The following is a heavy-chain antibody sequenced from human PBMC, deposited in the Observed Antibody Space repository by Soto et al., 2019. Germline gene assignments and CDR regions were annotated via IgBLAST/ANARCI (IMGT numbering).Heavy chain of an antibody. D-gene: IGHD5-18*01. V-gene: IGHV1-69*06. CDR1: GGTFSSYA. CDR3: ARDRFPWRGYMGAQRLDY. CDR2: IIPIFGTA. J-gene: IGHJ4*02. Sequence: QVQLVQSGAEVKKPGSSVKVSCKASGGTFSSYAISWVRQAPGQGLEWMGGIIPIFGTANYAQKFQGRVTITADKYTSTAYMELSSLRSEDTAVYYCARDRFPWRGYMGAQRLDYWGQGTLVTVSS.